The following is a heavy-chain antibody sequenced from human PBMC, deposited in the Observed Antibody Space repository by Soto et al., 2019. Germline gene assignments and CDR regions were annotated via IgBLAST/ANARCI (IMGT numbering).Heavy chain of an antibody. J-gene: IGHJ6*02. CDR2: INADNGNT. CDR1: GYTFTSYA. Sequence: ASVKVSCKATGYTFTSYAMHWVRQAPGQRLEGMGWINADNGNTKYSQKFQGRVIITRDTSASTAYMELSSLRSEDTAVYYCAREGGSYYRYYYGMDVWGQGTTVTVSS. CDR3: AREGGSYYRYYYGMDV. D-gene: IGHD1-26*01. V-gene: IGHV1-3*01.